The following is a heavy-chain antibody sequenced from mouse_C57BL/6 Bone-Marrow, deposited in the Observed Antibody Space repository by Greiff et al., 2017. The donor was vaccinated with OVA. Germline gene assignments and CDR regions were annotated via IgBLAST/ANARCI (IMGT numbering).Heavy chain of an antibody. D-gene: IGHD3-3*01. CDR3: ARRGDGYFDV. J-gene: IGHJ1*03. V-gene: IGHV2-2*01. Sequence: VQLQQSGPGLVQPSQSLSITCTVSGFSLTSYGVHWVRQSTGKGLEWLGVIWSGGSTDYNAAFISRLSISKDNSKSQVFFKMNSLQDDDTAIYYCARRGDGYFDVWGTGTTVTVSS. CDR2: IWSGGST. CDR1: GFSLTSYG.